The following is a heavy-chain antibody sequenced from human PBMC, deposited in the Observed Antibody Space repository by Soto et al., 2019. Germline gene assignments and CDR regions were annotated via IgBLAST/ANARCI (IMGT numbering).Heavy chain of an antibody. CDR1: GGSISSGGYY. CDR2: IYYSGST. CDR3: AREPGSSYYYGSGGSYGMDV. D-gene: IGHD3-10*01. Sequence: SETLSLTCTVSGGSISSGGYYWSWIRQHPGKGLEWIGYIYYSGSTYYNPSLKSRVTISVDTSKNQFSLKLSSVTAADTAVYYCAREPGSSYYYGSGGSYGMDVWGQGTTVTVSS. V-gene: IGHV4-31*03. J-gene: IGHJ6*02.